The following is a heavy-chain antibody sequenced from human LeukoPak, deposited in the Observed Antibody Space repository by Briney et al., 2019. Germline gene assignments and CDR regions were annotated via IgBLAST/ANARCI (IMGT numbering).Heavy chain of an antibody. V-gene: IGHV4-34*01. D-gene: IGHD2-15*01. CDR3: ARGGSVYCSGGSCGYYYYGRDV. Sequence: SETLSLTCAVYGGSFSGYYWSWIRQPPGKGLEWIGEINHSGSTNYNPSLKSRVTISVDTSKNQFSLKLSSVTAADTAVYYCARGGSVYCSGGSCGYYYYGRDVWGKGTTVTVSS. J-gene: IGHJ6*04. CDR2: INHSGST. CDR1: GGSFSGYY.